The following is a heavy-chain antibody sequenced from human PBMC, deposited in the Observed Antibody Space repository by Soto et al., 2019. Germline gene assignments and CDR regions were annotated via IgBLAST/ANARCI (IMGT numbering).Heavy chain of an antibody. CDR3: AGELRYFDWLILDY. CDR1: GGTFSSYA. J-gene: IGHJ4*02. V-gene: IGHV1-69*13. Sequence: SVKVSCKASGGTFSSYAISWVRQAPGQGLEWMGGIIPIFGTANYAQKFQGRVTITADESTSTAYMELSSLRSEDTAVYYCAGELRYFDWLILDYWGQGTLFTVSS. CDR2: IIPIFGTA. D-gene: IGHD3-9*01.